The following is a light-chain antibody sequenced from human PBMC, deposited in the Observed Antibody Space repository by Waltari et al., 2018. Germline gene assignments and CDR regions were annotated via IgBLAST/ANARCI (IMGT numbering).Light chain of an antibody. J-gene: IGLJ2*01. CDR2: SVD. CDR1: SITTYA. CDR3: NSRDPTTNAVV. Sequence: SSELTQDPAVSVALGQTVRITCQGDSITTYAPNWYQQRPGQAPILVIFSVDDRPSGIPDRFSGSLSGDTASLTITGTQAEDEADYYCNSRDPTTNAVVFGGGTRLTVL. V-gene: IGLV3-19*01.